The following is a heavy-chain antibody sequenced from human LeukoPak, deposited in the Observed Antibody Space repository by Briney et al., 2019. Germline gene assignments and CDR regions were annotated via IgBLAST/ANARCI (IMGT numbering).Heavy chain of an antibody. CDR2: ISGSGGTT. Sequence: GGSLRLSCAASGFTFSSYDMTWVCQAPGKGLEWVSVISGSGGTTYYADSVKGRFTISRDNSKNTLYLQMNSLRAEDGAVYCWAKFMYEVVIFDAFYIWGQGTMVTVSS. D-gene: IGHD3-22*01. CDR1: GFTFSSYD. J-gene: IGHJ3*02. V-gene: IGHV3-23*01. CDR3: AKFMYEVVIFDAFYI.